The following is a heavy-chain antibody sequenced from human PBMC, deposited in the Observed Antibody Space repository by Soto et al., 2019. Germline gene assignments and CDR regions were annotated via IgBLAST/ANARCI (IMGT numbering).Heavy chain of an antibody. Sequence: GGSLRLSCAASGFTFSSYSMNWVRQAPGKGLEWVSSISSSSSYIYYADSVKGRFTISGDNAKNSLYLQMNSLRAEDTAVYYCAREYYYDSSGYSKAFDYWGQGTLVTVSS. CDR3: AREYYYDSSGYSKAFDY. D-gene: IGHD3-22*01. CDR2: ISSSSSYI. CDR1: GFTFSSYS. J-gene: IGHJ4*02. V-gene: IGHV3-21*01.